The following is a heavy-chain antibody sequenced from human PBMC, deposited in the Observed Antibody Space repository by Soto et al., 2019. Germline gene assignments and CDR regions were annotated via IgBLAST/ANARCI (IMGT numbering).Heavy chain of an antibody. D-gene: IGHD3-22*01. Sequence: QVPLVQSGAEVKKPGASVKVSCKASGYTFTSYGISWVRQAPGQGLEWMGWISAYNGNTNYAQKRQGRVTMTTDTSTSTAYMELRSLRSDDTAVYYCARDTGVMIVVGDAFDIWGQGTMVTVSS. CDR1: GYTFTSYG. V-gene: IGHV1-18*01. CDR2: ISAYNGNT. CDR3: ARDTGVMIVVGDAFDI. J-gene: IGHJ3*02.